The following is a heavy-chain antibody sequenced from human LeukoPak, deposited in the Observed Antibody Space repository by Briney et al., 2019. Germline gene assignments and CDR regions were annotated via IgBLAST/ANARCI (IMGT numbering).Heavy chain of an antibody. CDR3: ARSGWLQLRYYFDY. CDR2: INTNTGNP. CDR1: GYTFTSYV. Sequence: ASVKVSCKASGYTFTSYVMNWVRQAPGQGLEWMGWINTNTGNPTYAQGFTGRFVFSLDTSVSTAYLQISSLKAEDTAVYYCARSGWLQLRYYFDYWGQGTLVTVSS. D-gene: IGHD5-24*01. J-gene: IGHJ4*02. V-gene: IGHV7-4-1*02.